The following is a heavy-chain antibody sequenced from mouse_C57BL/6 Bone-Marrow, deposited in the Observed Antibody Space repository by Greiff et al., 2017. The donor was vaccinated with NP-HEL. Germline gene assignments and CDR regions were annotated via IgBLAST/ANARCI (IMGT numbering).Heavy chain of an antibody. D-gene: IGHD2-1*01. J-gene: IGHJ4*01. CDR3: ARGGGNFPYYYAMDY. Sequence: QVQLQQPGTELVKPGASVKLSCKASGYTFTSYWMHWVKQRPGQGLEWIGNINPSNGGTNYNEKFKSKATLTVDKSSSTAYMQLSSLTSEDSAVYYCARGGGNFPYYYAMDYWGQGTSVTVSS. V-gene: IGHV1-53*01. CDR1: GYTFTSYW. CDR2: INPSNGGT.